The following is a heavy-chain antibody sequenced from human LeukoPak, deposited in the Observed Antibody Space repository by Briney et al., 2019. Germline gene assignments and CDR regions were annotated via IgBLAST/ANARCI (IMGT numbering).Heavy chain of an antibody. CDR3: ALSGWYLAVDY. D-gene: IGHD6-19*01. CDR2: ISSSGSTI. Sequence: PGGSLSLSCAASGFTSSSYEMNCVRPAPGEGLEWISHISSSGSTIYYADSVKGRFTISRDNPKNALYLQMSSLRAEDTAVYYCALSGWYLAVDYWGQGTLVTVSS. V-gene: IGHV3-48*03. CDR1: GFTSSSYE. J-gene: IGHJ4*02.